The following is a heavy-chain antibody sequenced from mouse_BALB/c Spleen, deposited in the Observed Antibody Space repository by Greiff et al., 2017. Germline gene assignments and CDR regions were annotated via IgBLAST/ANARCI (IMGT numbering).Heavy chain of an antibody. J-gene: IGHJ4*01. Sequence: VQLQQSGAELVKPGASVKLSCKASGYTFTSYYMYWVKQRPGQGLEWIGEINPSNGGTNFNEKFKSKATLTVDKSSSTAYMQLSSLTSEDSAVYYCTITVYYYAMDYWGQGTSVTVSS. V-gene: IGHV1S16*01. CDR1: GYTFTSYY. CDR2: INPSNGGT. CDR3: TITVYYYAMDY.